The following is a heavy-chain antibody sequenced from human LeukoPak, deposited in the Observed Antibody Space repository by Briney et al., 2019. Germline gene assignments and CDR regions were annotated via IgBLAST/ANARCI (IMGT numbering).Heavy chain of an antibody. J-gene: IGHJ4*02. CDR1: GGSISSYY. CDR3: ARHKRGYSGYEPFDY. CDR2: IYYSGST. Sequence: SETLSLTCTVPGGSISSYYWSWIRQPPGKGLEWIGYIYYSGSTNYNPSLKSRVTISVDTSKNQFSLKLSSVTAADTAVYYCARHKRGYSGYEPFDYWGQGTLVTVSS. V-gene: IGHV4-59*08. D-gene: IGHD5-12*01.